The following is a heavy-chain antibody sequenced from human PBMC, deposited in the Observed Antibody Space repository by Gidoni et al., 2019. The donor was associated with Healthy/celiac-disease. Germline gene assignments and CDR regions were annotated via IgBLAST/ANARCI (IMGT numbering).Heavy chain of an antibody. J-gene: IGHJ5*02. V-gene: IGHV4-31*03. D-gene: IGHD3-16*02. CDR2: IYYSGST. CDR3: ARSKVNTFGGVIGEFDP. CDR1: GGSISSGGYY. Sequence: QVQLQESGPGLVKPSQTLSLTCTVSGGSISSGGYYWSWIRQHPGKGLEWIGYIYYSGSTYYNPSLKSRVTISVDTSKNQFSLKLSSVTAADTAVYYCARSKVNTFGGVIGEFDPWGQGTLVTVSS.